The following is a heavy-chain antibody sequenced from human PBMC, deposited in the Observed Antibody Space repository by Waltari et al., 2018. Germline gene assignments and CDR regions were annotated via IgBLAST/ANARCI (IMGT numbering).Heavy chain of an antibody. CDR1: GFTVSSHY. CDR3: AAPGSNYPGYYYGMDV. J-gene: IGHJ6*02. CDR2: SYSGGST. V-gene: IGHV3-53*01. Sequence: EVQLVESGGGLLQPGGSLSLSCAASGFTVSSHYMSWVRQAPGKGLEWVSVSYSGGSTYYADSVKGRFTISRDNSKNTLYLQMNSLRAEDTAVYYCAAPGSNYPGYYYGMDVWGQGTTVTVSS. D-gene: IGHD4-4*01.